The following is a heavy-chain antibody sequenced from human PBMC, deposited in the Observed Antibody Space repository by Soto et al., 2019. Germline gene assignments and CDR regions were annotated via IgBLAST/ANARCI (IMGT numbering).Heavy chain of an antibody. Sequence: EAQLVESGGDLVQPGGSLRLSCAASGFTFPNYWMSWVRQAPGKGLEWVSILYSGGTTYYADSVKGRFTISRDTSENTLYLQMNSLRAEDTAVYYCARGLYDSGSFYFDFWGQGTLVTVSS. D-gene: IGHD3-10*01. CDR3: ARGLYDSGSFYFDF. V-gene: IGHV3-66*01. CDR2: LYSGGTT. CDR1: GFTFPNYW. J-gene: IGHJ4*02.